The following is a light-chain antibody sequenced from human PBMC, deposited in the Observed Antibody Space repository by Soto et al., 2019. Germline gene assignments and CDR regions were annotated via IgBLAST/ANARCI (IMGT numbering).Light chain of an antibody. J-gene: IGLJ2*01. CDR3: SSYVGSSVV. V-gene: IGLV2-8*01. Sequence: QSVLTQPPSASGSPGQSVTISCTGTSSDVGGYNYVSWYQQHPGKAPKLMIYEVSKRPSGVPDRFSGSKSGNTASLTVSGLQAEDEADYYCSSYVGSSVVFGGGTKLTVL. CDR2: EVS. CDR1: SSDVGGYNY.